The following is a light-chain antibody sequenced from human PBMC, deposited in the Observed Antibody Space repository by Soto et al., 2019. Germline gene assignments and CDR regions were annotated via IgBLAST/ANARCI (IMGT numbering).Light chain of an antibody. CDR3: QESYNLPT. Sequence: DIQMTQSPSSLSASVGDRVTSTCRASQNINSYLNWYQQKVGKAPKRLINAASTLQSGVPLRFSCSGSGTDFTLTISSLQPEDFATYYGQESYNLPTFGGGTKVESK. V-gene: IGKV1-39*01. J-gene: IGKJ4*01. CDR2: AAS. CDR1: QNINSY.